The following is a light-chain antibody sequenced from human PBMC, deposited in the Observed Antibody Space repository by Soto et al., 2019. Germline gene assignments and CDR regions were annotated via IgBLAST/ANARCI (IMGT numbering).Light chain of an antibody. CDR2: AVS. Sequence: DIQLIQSPSSLSASVGDRVTITCPTSQRVSSYLNWYQQKPGKAPKLLINAVSTLHSGVPSRFSGSGSETDFTLTISSLQPEDSGTYYCQQSYTTPSWTFGQGTKVEI. CDR3: QQSYTTPSWT. J-gene: IGKJ1*01. V-gene: IGKV1-39*01. CDR1: QRVSSY.